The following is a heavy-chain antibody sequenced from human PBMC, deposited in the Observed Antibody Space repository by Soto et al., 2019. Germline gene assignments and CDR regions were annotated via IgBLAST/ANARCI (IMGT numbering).Heavy chain of an antibody. Sequence: PSETLSLTCAVSGGSISSSNWWSWVRQPPGKGLEWIGEIYHSGSTNYNPSLKSRVTISVDKSKNQFSLKLSSVTAADTAVYYCARATRGVIISYYGMDVWGQGTTVTVSS. CDR3: ARATRGVIISYYGMDV. CDR1: GGSISSSNW. V-gene: IGHV4-4*02. CDR2: IYHSGST. D-gene: IGHD3-10*01. J-gene: IGHJ6*02.